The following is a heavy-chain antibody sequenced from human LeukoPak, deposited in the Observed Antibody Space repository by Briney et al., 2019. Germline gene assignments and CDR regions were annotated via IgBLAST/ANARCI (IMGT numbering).Heavy chain of an antibody. D-gene: IGHD3-22*01. CDR2: INPNSGGT. J-gene: IGHJ4*02. Sequence: ASVKVSCKASGYTFTGYYMHWVRQAPGQGLEWMGWINPNSGGTNYAQKFQGRVTMTRDTSISTAYMELSRLRSDDTAVYYCARPKYYYDSSGYFVQYYFDYWCQGTLVTVSS. V-gene: IGHV1-2*02. CDR3: ARPKYYYDSSGYFVQYYFDY. CDR1: GYTFTGYY.